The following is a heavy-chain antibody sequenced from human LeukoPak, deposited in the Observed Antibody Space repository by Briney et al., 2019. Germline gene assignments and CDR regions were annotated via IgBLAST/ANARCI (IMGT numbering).Heavy chain of an antibody. Sequence: PSETLSLTCTVSGGSISSYYWSWIRQPPGKRLEWIGYIYYSGSTNYNPSLKSRVTISVDTSKNQFSLKLSSVTAADTAVYYCARGTYSGYDFDYWGQGTLVTVSS. CDR2: IYYSGST. CDR3: ARGTYSGYDFDY. V-gene: IGHV4-59*08. D-gene: IGHD5-12*01. J-gene: IGHJ4*02. CDR1: GGSISSYY.